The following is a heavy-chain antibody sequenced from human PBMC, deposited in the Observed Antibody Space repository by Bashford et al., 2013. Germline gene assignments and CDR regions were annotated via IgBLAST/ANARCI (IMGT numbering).Heavy chain of an antibody. Sequence: TLVPHLALSLVASISSSNYYWGVDTPGPRDGGVEWIGSIYYSGSTYYNPSLKSRLSISSDTSKNQVSLTLASVTAADTAVYYCARVLEGRSSAMHWGQGTPGHRLL. J-gene: IGHJ4*02. CDR3: ARVLEGRSSAMH. D-gene: IGHD6-19*01. V-gene: IGHV4-39*01. CDR2: IYYSGST. CDR1: VASISSSNYY.